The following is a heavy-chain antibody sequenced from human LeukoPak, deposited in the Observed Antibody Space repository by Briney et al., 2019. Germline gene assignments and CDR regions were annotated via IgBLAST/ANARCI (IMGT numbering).Heavy chain of an antibody. CDR1: GYSISSGYY. J-gene: IGHJ3*02. V-gene: IGHV4-38-2*01. CDR3: ARATQYNWNREDDSFDI. CDR2: IYHSGST. D-gene: IGHD1-1*01. Sequence: SETLSLTCAVSGYSISSGYYWGWTRQPPGKGLEWIGSIYHSGSTYYNPSLKSRVSIPVHTSKTQFSLKLSSVTAPDTALYYCARATQYNWNREDDSFDIWGQGTMVTVSS.